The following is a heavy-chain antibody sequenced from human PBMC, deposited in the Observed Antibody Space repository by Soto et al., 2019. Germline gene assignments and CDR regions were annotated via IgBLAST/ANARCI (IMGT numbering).Heavy chain of an antibody. J-gene: IGHJ4*02. Sequence: EVQLLESGGGLVRPGESLRLSCAASGFNFNKYAMSWVRQAPGEGLEWVSGISCCGGTASYADSVKGRFTIARDDAKNTLYLDMNSLRVEDTAEYYCAKADGQQWLRPHVENSGRGTLVTVS. V-gene: IGHV3-23*01. CDR1: GFNFNKYA. D-gene: IGHD6-19*01. CDR3: AKADGQQWLRPHVEN. CDR2: ISCCGGTA.